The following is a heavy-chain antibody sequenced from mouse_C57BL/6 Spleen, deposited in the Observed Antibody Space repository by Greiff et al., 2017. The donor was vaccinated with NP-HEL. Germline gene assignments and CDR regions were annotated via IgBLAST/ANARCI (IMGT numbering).Heavy chain of an antibody. J-gene: IGHJ3*01. D-gene: IGHD2-4*01. CDR2: INPGRGGT. CDR1: GYAFTNYL. Sequence: QVHVKQSGAELVRPGTSVKVSCKASGYAFTNYLIEWVKQRPGQGLEWIGVINPGRGGTNYNEKFKGKATLTADKSSSTAYMQLSSLTSEDSAVYFCARSGDYDVRGFAYWGQGTLVTVSA. V-gene: IGHV1-54*01. CDR3: ARSGDYDVRGFAY.